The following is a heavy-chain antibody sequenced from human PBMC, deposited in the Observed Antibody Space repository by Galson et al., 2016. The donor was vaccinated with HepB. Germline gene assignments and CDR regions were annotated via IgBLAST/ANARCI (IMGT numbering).Heavy chain of an antibody. V-gene: IGHV1-18*01. CDR1: GYTFTDYG. D-gene: IGHD3-10*01. CDR2: ISTYKGET. Sequence: SVKVSCKASGYTFTDYGISWVRQAPGQGLEWMGWISTYKGETHYGQKVPARVTMTTDTSTSTANMELRSLTSDDTAVYYCARGYYGSGSYYYFFYGMDVWGQGTTVTVSS. J-gene: IGHJ6*02. CDR3: ARGYYGSGSYYYFFYGMDV.